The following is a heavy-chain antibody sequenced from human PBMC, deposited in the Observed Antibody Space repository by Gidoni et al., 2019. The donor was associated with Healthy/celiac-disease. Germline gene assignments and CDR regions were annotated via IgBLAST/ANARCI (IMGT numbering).Heavy chain of an antibody. Sequence: QVQLQQWGAGLLKPSETLSLTCAVYGGSLSGYYWSWIRQPPGKGLEWIGEINHSGSTNYNPSLKSRVTISVDTSKNQFSLKLSSVTAADTAVYYCARDRTPSSLLPSSWYNWFDPWGQGTLVTVSS. CDR2: INHSGST. J-gene: IGHJ5*02. V-gene: IGHV4-34*01. CDR1: GGSLSGYY. D-gene: IGHD6-13*01. CDR3: ARDRTPSSLLPSSWYNWFDP.